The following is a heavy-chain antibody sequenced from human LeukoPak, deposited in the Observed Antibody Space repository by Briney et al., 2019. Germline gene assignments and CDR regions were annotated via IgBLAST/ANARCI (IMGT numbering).Heavy chain of an antibody. V-gene: IGHV3-21*01. CDR1: GFTFSSYE. D-gene: IGHD6-19*01. CDR3: ARDPIAVAGTFWDAFDI. Sequence: GGSLRLSCAASGFTFSSYEMNWVRQAPGKGLEWVSSISSSSSYIYYADSVKGRFTISRDNAKNSLYLQMNSLRAEDTAVYYCARDPIAVAGTFWDAFDIWGQGTMVTVSS. CDR2: ISSSSSYI. J-gene: IGHJ3*02.